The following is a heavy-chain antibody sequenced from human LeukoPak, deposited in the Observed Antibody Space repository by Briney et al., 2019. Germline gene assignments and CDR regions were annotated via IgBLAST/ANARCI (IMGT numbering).Heavy chain of an antibody. V-gene: IGHV4-39*01. J-gene: IGHJ4*02. CDR2: IFYSGST. CDR3: ARLYYSGWNYFDY. D-gene: IGHD6-19*01. CDR1: GGPISSTKYF. Sequence: PSETLSLTCTVSGGPISSTKYFWGWIRQPPGKGLEWIGNIFYSGSTHYNTSLKSRLTISVDTSKNQFSLKLSSVAAADTAAYYCARLYYSGWNYFDYWGQGTLVTVSS.